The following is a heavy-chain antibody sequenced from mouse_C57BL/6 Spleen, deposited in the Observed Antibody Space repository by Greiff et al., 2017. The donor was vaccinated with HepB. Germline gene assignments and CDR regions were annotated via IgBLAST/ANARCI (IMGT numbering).Heavy chain of an antibody. Sequence: SGPELVKPGASVKIPCKASGYTFTDYNMDWVKQSHGKSLEWIGDINPNNGGTIYNQKFKGKATLTVDKSSSTAYMELRSLTSEDTAVYYCARRDNLPGAMDYWGQGTSVTVSS. CDR1: GYTFTDYN. D-gene: IGHD3-3*01. CDR3: ARRDNLPGAMDY. J-gene: IGHJ4*01. V-gene: IGHV1-18*01. CDR2: INPNNGGT.